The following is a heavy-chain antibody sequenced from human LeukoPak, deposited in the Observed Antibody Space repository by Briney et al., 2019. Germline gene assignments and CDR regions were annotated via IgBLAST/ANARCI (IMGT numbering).Heavy chain of an antibody. CDR3: AKVLGRRQQLATFDF. V-gene: IGHV3-23*01. CDR2: ISGSGVST. J-gene: IGHJ4*02. D-gene: IGHD6-13*01. CDR1: GFTFSTYD. Sequence: GGSLRLPCAASGFTFSTYDMTWVRQAPGKGLEWVSAISGSGVSTYYADSVKGRFTISRDNSKNTLYLQMNSLRAEDTALYYCAKVLGRRQQLATFDFWGQGTLVTVSS.